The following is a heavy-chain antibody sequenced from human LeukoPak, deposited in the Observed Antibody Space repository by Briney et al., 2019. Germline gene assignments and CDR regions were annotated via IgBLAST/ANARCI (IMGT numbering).Heavy chain of an antibody. J-gene: IGHJ6*04. CDR2: IYSGGST. D-gene: IGHD3-22*01. CDR1: EFSVGSNY. Sequence: GGSLRLSCAASEFSVGSNYMTWVRQAPGKGLEWVSLIYSGGSTYYADSVKGRFTISRDNSKNTLYLQMNSLKTEDTAVYYCTTQASGYIPRVVDVWGKGTTVTVSS. V-gene: IGHV3-66*01. CDR3: TTQASGYIPRVVDV.